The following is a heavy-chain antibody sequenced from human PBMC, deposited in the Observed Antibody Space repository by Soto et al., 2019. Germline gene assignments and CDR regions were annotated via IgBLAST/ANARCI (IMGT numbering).Heavy chain of an antibody. CDR2: MNPINGAT. Sequence: ASVKVSCKASGYDFTAYDINWVRQASGQGLEWMGWMNPINGATGSTRRFQGRVSMTRNTATATAYLELTSLRSDDSAVYFCGRGPSPRAPAGGTPYYYAMDVWGQGTTVTVSS. CDR1: GYDFTAYD. J-gene: IGHJ6*02. D-gene: IGHD2-2*01. V-gene: IGHV1-8*02. CDR3: GRGPSPRAPAGGTPYYYAMDV.